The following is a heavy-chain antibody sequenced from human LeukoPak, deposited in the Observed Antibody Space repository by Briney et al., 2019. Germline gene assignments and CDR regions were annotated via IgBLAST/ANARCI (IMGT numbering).Heavy chain of an antibody. Sequence: PGGSLRLSCAASGFTFNNYGIHWVRQAPGKGLEWVALISYDGSNKYYADSVKGRFTISRDNSKNTLYLQMNSLRAEDTAVCYCAKGYYYDSDGYYQHFDYWGQGTLVTVSS. J-gene: IGHJ4*02. CDR2: ISYDGSNK. D-gene: IGHD3-22*01. CDR3: AKGYYYDSDGYYQHFDY. V-gene: IGHV3-30*18. CDR1: GFTFNNYG.